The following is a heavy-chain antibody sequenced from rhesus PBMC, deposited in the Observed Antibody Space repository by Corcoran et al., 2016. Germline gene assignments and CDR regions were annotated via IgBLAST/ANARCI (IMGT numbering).Heavy chain of an antibody. J-gene: IGHJ4*01. V-gene: IGHV1-198*02. CDR3: ARGNSIAAGFDY. Sequence: QVQLVQSGAEVKTPGASVKGSCKASGFTFGRFASRWVRTAPGKGLDGLGVIIPLVGITNYAEKFQGRVTTTADTSTSTAYMELSSLRSEDTAVYYCARGNSIAAGFDYWGQGVLVTVSS. D-gene: IGHD6-31*01. CDR2: IIPLVGIT. CDR1: GFTFGRFA.